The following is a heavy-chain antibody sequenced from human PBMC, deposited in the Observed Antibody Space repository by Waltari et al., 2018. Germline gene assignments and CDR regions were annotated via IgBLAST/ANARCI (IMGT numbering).Heavy chain of an antibody. V-gene: IGHV1-69*08. CDR2: IIPIFGTA. J-gene: IGHJ4*02. Sequence: QVQLVQSGAEVKKPGSSVKVSCKASGGTFSSYAISWVRQAPGQGLEWMGRIIPIFGTANYAQKFQGRVTITADKSTSTAYMELSSLRSEDTAVYYCARERGGGVVVAATISDYWGQGTLVTVSS. CDR1: GGTFSSYA. CDR3: ARERGGGVVVAATISDY. D-gene: IGHD2-15*01.